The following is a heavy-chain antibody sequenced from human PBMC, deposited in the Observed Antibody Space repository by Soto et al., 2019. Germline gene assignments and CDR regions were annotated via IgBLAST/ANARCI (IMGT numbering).Heavy chain of an antibody. Sequence: PGGSLRLSCAASGFTFSSYAMSWVRQAPGKGLEWVSAISGSGGSTYYADSVKGRFTISRDNSKNTLYLQMNSLRAEDTAVYYCAKDHSGDYLPYYFDYWGQGTLVTVSS. V-gene: IGHV3-23*01. CDR2: ISGSGGST. J-gene: IGHJ4*02. D-gene: IGHD4-17*01. CDR1: GFTFSSYA. CDR3: AKDHSGDYLPYYFDY.